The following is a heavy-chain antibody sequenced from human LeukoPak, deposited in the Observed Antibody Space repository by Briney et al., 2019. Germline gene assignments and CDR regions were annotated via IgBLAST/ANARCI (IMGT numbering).Heavy chain of an antibody. CDR1: GYSISSGYY. CDR2: IYHSGST. Sequence: SETLSLTCTVSGYSISSGYYWGWIRQPPGKGLEWIGSIYHSGSTYYNPSLKSRVTISVDTSKNQFSLKLSSVTAADTAVYYCASLIVVVPAASQPIDYWGQGTLVTVSS. J-gene: IGHJ4*02. CDR3: ASLIVVVPAASQPIDY. V-gene: IGHV4-38-2*02. D-gene: IGHD2-2*01.